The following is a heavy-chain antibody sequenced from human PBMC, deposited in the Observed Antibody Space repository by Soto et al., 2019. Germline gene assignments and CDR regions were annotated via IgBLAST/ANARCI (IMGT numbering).Heavy chain of an antibody. D-gene: IGHD3-10*01. CDR1: GFSFGTTG. CDR2: IDGSGGIT. Sequence: SAGALRRSGAASGFSFGTTGMSWVSKAPGRGLEWVSIIDGSGGITYSADPVTGRFTISRDNSRNTVYLQMNSLRGDDTALYYCVKNSGWFNTWGQGALVTVS. CDR3: VKNSGWFNT. V-gene: IGHV3-23*01. J-gene: IGHJ5*02.